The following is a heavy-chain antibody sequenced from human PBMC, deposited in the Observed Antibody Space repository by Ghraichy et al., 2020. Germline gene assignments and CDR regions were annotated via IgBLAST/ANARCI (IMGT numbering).Heavy chain of an antibody. Sequence: ETLSLTCAASGFTFSSYWMHWVRQAPGKGLVWVSRINSDGGSTTYADSVKGRFTISKDNAKNTLYLQMNSLRAEDTAVYYCEKDLVGGGFGAYGMDVWGQGTTVTVSS. J-gene: IGHJ6*02. CDR1: GFTFSSYW. V-gene: IGHV3-74*01. CDR2: INSDGGST. CDR3: EKDLVGGGFGAYGMDV. D-gene: IGHD2-21*01.